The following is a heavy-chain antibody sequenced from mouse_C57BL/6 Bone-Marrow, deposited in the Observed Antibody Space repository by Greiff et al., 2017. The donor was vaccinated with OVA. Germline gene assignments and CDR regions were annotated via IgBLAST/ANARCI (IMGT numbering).Heavy chain of an antibody. V-gene: IGHV1-52*01. J-gene: IGHJ4*01. CDR2: IDPSDSET. CDR3: AYGITTVVSYYAMDY. Sequence: QVQLQQPGAELVRPGSSVKLSCKASGYTFTSYWMHWVKQRPIQGLEWIGNIDPSDSETHYNQKFKDKATLTVDKSTSTAYMQLSSLTSEDSAVYYCAYGITTVVSYYAMDYWGQGTSVTVSS. CDR1: GYTFTSYW. D-gene: IGHD1-1*01.